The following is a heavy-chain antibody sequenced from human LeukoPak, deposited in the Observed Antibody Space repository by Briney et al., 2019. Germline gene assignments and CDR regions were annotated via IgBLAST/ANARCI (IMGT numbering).Heavy chain of an antibody. D-gene: IGHD3-22*01. J-gene: IGHJ3*02. CDR1: GYTFTSYD. CDR2: MNPNSGNT. Sequence: ASVKVSCKASGYTFTSYDINWVRQATGQGLEWMGWMNPNSGNTGYAQKFQGRVTMTRNTSISTAYMELSSLRSEDPAVYYCARVPGSYYYDSSGYYDAFDIWGQGTMVTVSS. CDR3: ARVPGSYYYDSSGYYDAFDI. V-gene: IGHV1-8*01.